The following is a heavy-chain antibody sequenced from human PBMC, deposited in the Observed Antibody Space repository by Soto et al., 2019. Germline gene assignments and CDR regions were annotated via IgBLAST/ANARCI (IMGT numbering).Heavy chain of an antibody. Sequence: GASVKVSCKASGYTFTSYAMHWVRQAPGQRLEWMGWINAGNGNTKYSQKFQGRVTITRDTSASTAYMELSSLRSEDTAVYYYAGASDSIVLVPAAIVSLYYGGKETRVTVPS. CDR3: AGASDSIVLVPAAIVSLYY. CDR1: GYTFTSYA. D-gene: IGHD2-2*02. J-gene: IGHJ4*02. CDR2: INAGNGNT. V-gene: IGHV1-3*01.